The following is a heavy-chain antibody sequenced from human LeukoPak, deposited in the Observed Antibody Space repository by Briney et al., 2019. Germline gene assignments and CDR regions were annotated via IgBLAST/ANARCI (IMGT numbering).Heavy chain of an antibody. J-gene: IGHJ3*02. Sequence: ASVKVSCKASGYTFTSYYMHWVRQAPGQGLEWMGIINPSGGSTSYAQKFQGRVTMTRDTSTSTVYMELSSLRSEDTAVYYCAKAGLGIRIYDAFDIWGQGTMVTVSS. D-gene: IGHD7-27*01. CDR1: GYTFTSYY. V-gene: IGHV1-46*01. CDR3: AKAGLGIRIYDAFDI. CDR2: INPSGGST.